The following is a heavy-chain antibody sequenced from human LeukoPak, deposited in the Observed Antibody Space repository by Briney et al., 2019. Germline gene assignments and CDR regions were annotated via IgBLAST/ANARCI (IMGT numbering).Heavy chain of an antibody. CDR2: ISYDGSNK. CDR3: AGAYSPYGMDV. V-gene: IGHV3-30*04. CDR1: GFTFSSYA. D-gene: IGHD4-11*01. J-gene: IGHJ6*02. Sequence: RGSLRLTCAASGFTFSSYAMHWVRQAPGKGLEWVAVISYDGSNKYYADSVKGRFTISRDNSKNTLYLQMNSLRAEDTAVYYCAGAYSPYGMDVWGQGTTVTVSS.